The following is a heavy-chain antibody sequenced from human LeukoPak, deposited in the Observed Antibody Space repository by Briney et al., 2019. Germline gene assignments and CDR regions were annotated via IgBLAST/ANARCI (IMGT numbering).Heavy chain of an antibody. CDR2: IIPIFGAA. Sequence: SVKVSCKASGGTFSSYAISWVRQAPGQGLEWMGGIIPIFGAANYAQKFQGRVTITTDESTSTAYMELSSLRSEDTAVYYCARETVTTGGSWFDPWGQGTLVTVSS. CDR3: ARETVTTGGSWFDP. CDR1: GGTFSSYA. V-gene: IGHV1-69*05. D-gene: IGHD4-11*01. J-gene: IGHJ5*02.